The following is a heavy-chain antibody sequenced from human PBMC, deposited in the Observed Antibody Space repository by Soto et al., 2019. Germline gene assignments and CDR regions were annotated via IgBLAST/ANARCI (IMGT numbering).Heavy chain of an antibody. V-gene: IGHV3-11*01. CDR1: GFTLIDYY. Sequence: PGGSLRLSCAASGFTLIDYYMSWVRQAPGKGLEWLSYISSSSTTVYYVDSVKGRFTISRDNAKNSLYLQMDSLRVEDTAVYYCARDGVLATGPIDHWGPGIVVTVSS. D-gene: IGHD5-12*01. CDR2: ISSSSTTV. J-gene: IGHJ4*02. CDR3: ARDGVLATGPIDH.